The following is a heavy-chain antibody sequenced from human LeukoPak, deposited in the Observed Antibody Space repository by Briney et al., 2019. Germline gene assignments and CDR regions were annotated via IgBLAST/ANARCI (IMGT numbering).Heavy chain of an antibody. CDR1: GGSISSGSYY. CDR3: ASRSGRNNYFDY. J-gene: IGHJ4*02. CDR2: IYTSGST. V-gene: IGHV4-61*02. D-gene: IGHD1-26*01. Sequence: SQTLSLTCTVSGGSISSGSYYWSWIRQPAGKGLEWIGRIYTSGSTNYNPSLKSRVTISVDTSKNQFSLKLSSVTAADTAVYYCASRSGRNNYFDYWGQGTLVTVSS.